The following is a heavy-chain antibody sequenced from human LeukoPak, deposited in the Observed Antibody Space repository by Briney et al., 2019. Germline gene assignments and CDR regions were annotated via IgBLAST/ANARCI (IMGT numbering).Heavy chain of an antibody. CDR3: AKEHSSRWQADY. J-gene: IGHJ4*02. CDR2: ISGSARNT. CDR1: GFTFSSYA. V-gene: IGHV3-23*01. D-gene: IGHD6-13*01. Sequence: AGSLRLSCAASGFTFSSYAMTWVRQAPGKGLEWVSGISGSARNTYFASSVKRRFTISRDNSKNTLHLQMNILPADDTAVYYCAKEHSSRWQADYWGQGTLDSVPS.